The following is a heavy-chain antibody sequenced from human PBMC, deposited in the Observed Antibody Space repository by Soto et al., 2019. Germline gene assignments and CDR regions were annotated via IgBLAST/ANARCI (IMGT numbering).Heavy chain of an antibody. CDR1: Y. Sequence: YVSWIRQAPGKGLEWVAYISSSGTIIYHADSVKGRFTISRDTAKNSLLLQMNRLRAEDTAVYYFARGKSIFYGMDVWGQGTTVTVSS. V-gene: IGHV3-11*01. CDR2: ISSSGTII. D-gene: IGHD2-15*01. CDR3: ARGKSIFYGMDV. J-gene: IGHJ6*02.